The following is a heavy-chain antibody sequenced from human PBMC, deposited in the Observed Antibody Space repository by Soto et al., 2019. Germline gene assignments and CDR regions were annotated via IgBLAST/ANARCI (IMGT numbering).Heavy chain of an antibody. D-gene: IGHD3-3*01. CDR3: ARAGLEWLLGDWLDDP. CDR1: GYTFTSYG. Sequence: QVQLVQSGAEVKKPGASVKVSCKASGYTFTSYGISWVRQAPGQGLEWMGWISDYNGNTNYAQKLQGRVTMTTDTSTSTAYMELRSLGSDDTAVYYCARAGLEWLLGDWLDDPWGQGTLVTVSS. V-gene: IGHV1-18*01. J-gene: IGHJ5*02. CDR2: ISDYNGNT.